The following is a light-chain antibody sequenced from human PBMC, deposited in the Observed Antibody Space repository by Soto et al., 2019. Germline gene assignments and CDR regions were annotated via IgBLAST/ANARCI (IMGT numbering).Light chain of an antibody. V-gene: IGKV3-15*01. Sequence: EIMMTQSPATLSVSPGERATLSCRASQSVSNNLAWYQQKPGQTPRLLIYYASTRATGIPARFSGSGSGTEFTLTISSLQSEDFALYYCQQYNNWPPITFGQGTRLEIK. CDR2: YAS. CDR3: QQYNNWPPIT. CDR1: QSVSNN. J-gene: IGKJ5*01.